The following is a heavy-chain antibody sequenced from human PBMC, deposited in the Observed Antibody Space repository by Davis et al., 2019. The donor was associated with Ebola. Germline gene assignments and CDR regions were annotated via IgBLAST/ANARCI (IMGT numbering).Heavy chain of an antibody. V-gene: IGHV3-11*01. J-gene: IGHJ4*02. CDR2: ISSSGTTI. Sequence: GESLKISCAASGFTFSDYYMSWIRQAPGKGLEWVSYISSSGTTIYYADSVKGRFTISRDNAKNSLYLQMNSLRAEDTAVYYCARGSMITFGGVIVTSDTFDYWGQGTLVTVSS. CDR3: ARGSMITFGGVIVTSDTFDY. D-gene: IGHD3-16*02. CDR1: GFTFSDYY.